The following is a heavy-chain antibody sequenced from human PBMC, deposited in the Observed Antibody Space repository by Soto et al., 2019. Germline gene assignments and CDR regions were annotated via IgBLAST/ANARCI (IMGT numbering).Heavy chain of an antibody. CDR2: ISAYNGNT. CDR3: ARDSQLHCSGGSCYRSSGWYGEPYFDY. Sequence: QVQLVQSGAEVKKPGASVKVSCKASGYTFTSYGISWVRQAPGQGLEWMGWISAYNGNTNYAQKLQGRVTMTTDTSTSTAYMELRSLRSDNTAVYYCARDSQLHCSGGSCYRSSGWYGEPYFDYWGQGTLVTVSS. V-gene: IGHV1-18*01. J-gene: IGHJ4*02. D-gene: IGHD2-15*01. CDR1: GYTFTSYG.